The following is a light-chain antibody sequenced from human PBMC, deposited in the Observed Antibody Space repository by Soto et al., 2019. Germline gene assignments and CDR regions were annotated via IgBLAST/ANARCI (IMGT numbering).Light chain of an antibody. CDR1: QTISTY. Sequence: SQMTQSPSTLSASVGDRATITCRASQTISTYLNWYQQKPGKAPKVLIYAASILQGGVPSRFSGSGSGTDFTLTISSLQPEDFATYYCQQSYSSPVTFGQGTRLEI. CDR2: AAS. V-gene: IGKV1-39*01. CDR3: QQSYSSPVT. J-gene: IGKJ5*01.